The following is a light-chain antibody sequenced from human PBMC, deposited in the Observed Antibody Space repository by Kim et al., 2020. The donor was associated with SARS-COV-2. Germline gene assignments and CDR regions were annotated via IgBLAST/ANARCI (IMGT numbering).Light chain of an antibody. CDR3: AAWDDSLKGVV. V-gene: IGLV1-44*01. Sequence: GQRVTISCTGSSSNLGGNTVTWYQQLPGTAPKVLIYSNDERPSGVPDRFSGSKSGTSASLAISGLQSEDEADYHCAAWDDSLKGVVFGGGTKLTVL. CDR1: SSNLGGNT. CDR2: SND. J-gene: IGLJ2*01.